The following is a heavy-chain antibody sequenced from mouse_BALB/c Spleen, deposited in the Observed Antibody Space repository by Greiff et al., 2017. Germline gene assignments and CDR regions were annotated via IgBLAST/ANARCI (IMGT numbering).Heavy chain of an antibody. CDR2: IWGGGST. J-gene: IGHJ1*01. CDR1: GFSLSRYS. V-gene: IGHV2-6-4*01. Sequence: VHLVESGPGLVAPSQSLSITCTVSGFSLSRYSVHWVRQPPGKGLEWLGMIWGGGSTDYNSALKSRLSISKDNSKSQVFLTMNSLQTDDTAMYFCARNEGYYWYFDVWGAGTTVTVSS. CDR3: ARNEGYYWYFDV. D-gene: IGHD2-3*01.